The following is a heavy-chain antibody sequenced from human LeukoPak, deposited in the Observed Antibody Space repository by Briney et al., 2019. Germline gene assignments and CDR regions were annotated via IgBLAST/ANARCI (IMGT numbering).Heavy chain of an antibody. Sequence: PSETLSLTCAVYGGSFSSYYWSWIRQPPGKGLEWIGEINHSGSTTYKPSLKSRVTISVDTSKNQFSLKLSSVTAADTAVYYCAKMTIHGDSVLWGQGSLVTVSS. CDR1: GGSFSSYY. D-gene: IGHD2-21*02. CDR2: INHSGST. CDR3: AKMTIHGDSVL. J-gene: IGHJ4*02. V-gene: IGHV4-34*01.